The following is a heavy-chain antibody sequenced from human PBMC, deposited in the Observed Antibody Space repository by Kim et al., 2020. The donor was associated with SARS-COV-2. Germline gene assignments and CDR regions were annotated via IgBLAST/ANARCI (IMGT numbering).Heavy chain of an antibody. D-gene: IGHD3-10*01. V-gene: IGHV3-23*01. Sequence: GGSLRLSCAASGFTFSSYAMSWVRQAPGKGLEWVSAISGSGGSTYYTDSVKGRFTISRDNSKNTLYLQMNSLRAEDTAVYYCAKTLSGAKAKFDYWGQGTLVTVSS. CDR3: AKTLSGAKAKFDY. CDR2: ISGSGGST. CDR1: GFTFSSYA. J-gene: IGHJ4*02.